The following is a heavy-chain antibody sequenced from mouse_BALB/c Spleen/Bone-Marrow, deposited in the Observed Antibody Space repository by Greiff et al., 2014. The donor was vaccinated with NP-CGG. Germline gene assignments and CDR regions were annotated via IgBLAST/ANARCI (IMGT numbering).Heavy chain of an antibody. CDR2: IWGAGTT. Sequence: VQLQQSGPGLVAPSQSLSITCTVSGFSLTDYGVSWIRQPPGKGLEWLGVIWGAGTTYYNSALKSRLSISKDNSKSQVFLKMNSLQTDDTAMYYCAKLTWDEGDYWGQCTTLTVSS. D-gene: IGHD4-1*01. CDR1: GFSLTDYG. J-gene: IGHJ2*01. V-gene: IGHV2-6-5*01. CDR3: AKLTWDEGDY.